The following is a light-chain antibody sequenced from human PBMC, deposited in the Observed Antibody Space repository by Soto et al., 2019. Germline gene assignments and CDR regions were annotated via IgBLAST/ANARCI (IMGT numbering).Light chain of an antibody. J-gene: IGKJ2*01. V-gene: IGKV1-5*01. CDR1: QSISNW. Sequence: DIQMTQSPSTLSASVGDRVTITRRASQSISNWLAWYQQIKGKPPKILIYDASSLDSRVPSRFRGSGSGTEFTLTISRLQPDDFETYYCQQYNSYPYTFGQGTKVDIK. CDR2: DAS. CDR3: QQYNSYPYT.